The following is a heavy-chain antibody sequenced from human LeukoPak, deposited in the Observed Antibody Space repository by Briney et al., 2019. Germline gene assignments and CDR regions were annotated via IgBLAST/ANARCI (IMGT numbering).Heavy chain of an antibody. CDR3: ARVRYDILTGYLDYYYYMDV. Sequence: PSETLSLTCAVYGGSFSGYYWSWIRQPPGKGLEWIGEINHSGSTNYNPSLKSRVTISVDTSKNQFSLKLSSVTAADTAVYYCARVRYDILTGYLDYYYYMDVWGKGTTVTISS. V-gene: IGHV4-34*01. D-gene: IGHD3-9*01. CDR1: GGSFSGYY. J-gene: IGHJ6*03. CDR2: INHSGST.